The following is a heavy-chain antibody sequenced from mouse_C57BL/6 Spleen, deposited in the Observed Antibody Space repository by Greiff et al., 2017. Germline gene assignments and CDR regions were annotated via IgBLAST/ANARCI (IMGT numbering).Heavy chain of an antibody. V-gene: IGHV1-81*01. CDR2: IYPRSGNT. CDR1: GYTFTSYG. Sequence: VMLVESGAELARPGASVKLSCKASGYTFTSYGISWVKQRTGQGLEWIGEIYPRSGNTYYNEKFKGKATLTADKSSSTAYMELRSLTSEDSAVYFCARNGYDGSWFAYWGQGTLVTVSA. CDR3: ARNGYDGSWFAY. J-gene: IGHJ3*01. D-gene: IGHD2-2*01.